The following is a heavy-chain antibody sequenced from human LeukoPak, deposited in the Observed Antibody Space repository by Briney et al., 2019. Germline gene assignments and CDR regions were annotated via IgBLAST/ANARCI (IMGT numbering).Heavy chain of an antibody. V-gene: IGHV3-23*01. J-gene: IGHJ4*02. Sequence: GGSLRLSCAASGFTFSSYAMSWVRQAPGKGLEWVSAISGSGGSTYYADSVKGRFTISRDNSKNTLYLQMNSLRAEDTAVYHCAKDLEMATFHFDYWGQGTLVTVSS. CDR2: ISGSGGST. CDR1: GFTFSSYA. D-gene: IGHD5-24*01. CDR3: AKDLEMATFHFDY.